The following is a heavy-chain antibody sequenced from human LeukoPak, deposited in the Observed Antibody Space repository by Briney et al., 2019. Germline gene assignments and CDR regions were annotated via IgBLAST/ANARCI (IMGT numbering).Heavy chain of an antibody. Sequence: PSETLSLTCTVSGGSISSYYWSWIRQPAGKGLEWIGRIYTSGGTNYNPSLKSRVTMSVDTSKNQFSLKLSSVTAADTAVYYCARDYYDSSGYYLIQHWGQGTLVTVSS. CDR2: IYTSGGT. CDR1: GGSISSYY. CDR3: ARDYYDSSGYYLIQH. V-gene: IGHV4-4*07. D-gene: IGHD3-22*01. J-gene: IGHJ1*01.